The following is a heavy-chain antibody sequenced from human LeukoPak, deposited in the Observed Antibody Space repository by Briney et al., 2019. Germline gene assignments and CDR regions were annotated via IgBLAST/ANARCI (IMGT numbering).Heavy chain of an antibody. CDR1: GGSISSSSYN. CDR3: ARHKYSSTWGTFDY. J-gene: IGHJ4*02. D-gene: IGHD6-13*01. CDR2: IYCSGST. Sequence: PSETLSLTCTVSGGSISSSSYNGGWIRQPPGKGLEWIGDIYCSGSTYYNPSLKSRVAISIDTSKNQFSLKLSSVTAADTAVYYCARHKYSSTWGTFDYWGQGTLVTVSS. V-gene: IGHV4-39*01.